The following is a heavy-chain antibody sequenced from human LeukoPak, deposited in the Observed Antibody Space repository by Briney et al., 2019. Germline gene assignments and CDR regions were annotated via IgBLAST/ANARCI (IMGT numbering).Heavy chain of an antibody. Sequence: GGSLRLSCAASGFTFSSYAMSWVRQAPGKGLEWVSAISGSGGSTYYADSVKGRSTISRDNSKNTLYLQMNSLRAEDTAVYYCAKDKRGVGAIDYWGQGTLVTVSS. CDR2: ISGSGGST. CDR1: GFTFSSYA. J-gene: IGHJ4*02. CDR3: AKDKRGVGAIDY. D-gene: IGHD1-26*01. V-gene: IGHV3-23*01.